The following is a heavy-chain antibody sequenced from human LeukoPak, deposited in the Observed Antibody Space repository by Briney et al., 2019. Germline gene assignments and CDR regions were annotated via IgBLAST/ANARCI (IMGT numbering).Heavy chain of an antibody. CDR1: GFTFSSYW. J-gene: IGHJ3*02. CDR3: ARQRSGDAFDI. Sequence: GGSLRLSCAASGFTFSSYWMSWVRQAPGKGLEWVANIKEDGSKKYYVDSVKGRFTISRDNAKNSLFLQMSSLRAEDTAVYYCARQRSGDAFDIWGQGTLVTVSS. D-gene: IGHD1-26*01. V-gene: IGHV3-7*01. CDR2: IKEDGSKK.